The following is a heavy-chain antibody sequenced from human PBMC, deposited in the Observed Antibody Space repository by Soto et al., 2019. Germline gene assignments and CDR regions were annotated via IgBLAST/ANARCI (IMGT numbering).Heavy chain of an antibody. V-gene: IGHV1-8*01. CDR1: GYTFTCYN. Sequence: GASVKVTCKASGYTFTCYNISSVRQATGQGLEWMGWMNPNSGNTGYAQKFQDRITLTRDTSITTAYMELSSLRSDDTAVYFCVRYGVAATYWGQGTQVTVSS. D-gene: IGHD2-8*01. J-gene: IGHJ4*02. CDR2: MNPNSGNT. CDR3: VRYGVAATY.